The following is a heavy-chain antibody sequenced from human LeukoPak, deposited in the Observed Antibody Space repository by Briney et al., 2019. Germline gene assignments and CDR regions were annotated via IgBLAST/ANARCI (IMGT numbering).Heavy chain of an antibody. CDR2: ISSSSSYR. CDR1: GFTFGDYA. CDR3: ARESGLTMARGAFDY. Sequence: GGSLRLSCTASGFTFGDYAMSWVRQAPGKGLEWVSSISSSSSYRYYEESVKGRFSISRDNARNSLYLQMNSLRAEDTAVYYCARESGLTMARGAFDYWGQGTLVTVSS. V-gene: IGHV3-21*01. D-gene: IGHD3-10*01. J-gene: IGHJ4*02.